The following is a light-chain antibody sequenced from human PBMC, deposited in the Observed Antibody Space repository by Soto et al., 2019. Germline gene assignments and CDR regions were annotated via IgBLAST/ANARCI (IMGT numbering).Light chain of an antibody. J-gene: IGLJ2*01. CDR3: LLYYGGQLGV. CDR2: STN. CDR1: TGAVTSSNY. V-gene: IGLV7-43*01. Sequence: QAVVTQEPSLTVSPGGTVTLTCAVYTGAVTSSNYPNWFQQKPGQAPRALIYSTNHKYSWTPARFSGSLLGGKAALTLSGVQHEDEADYYCLLYYGGQLGVFGGGTKLTVL.